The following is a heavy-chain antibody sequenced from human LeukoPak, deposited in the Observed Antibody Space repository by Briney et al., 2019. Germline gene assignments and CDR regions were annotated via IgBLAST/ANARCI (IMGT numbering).Heavy chain of an antibody. Sequence: SETLSLTCTVSGGSITSYFWSWIRQPPGKGLEWIGYIYYSGSTNYNPSLKSRVTISLDTSKNQFSLKLSSVTAADTAVYYCARGGDILTGYYALFDYWGQGTLVTVSS. J-gene: IGHJ4*02. CDR3: ARGGDILTGYYALFDY. V-gene: IGHV4-59*08. D-gene: IGHD3-9*01. CDR2: IYYSGST. CDR1: GGSITSYF.